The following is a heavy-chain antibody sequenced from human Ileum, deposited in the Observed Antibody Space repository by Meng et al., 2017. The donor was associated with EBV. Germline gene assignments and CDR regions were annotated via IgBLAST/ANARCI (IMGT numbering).Heavy chain of an antibody. CDR1: GGSMSSGDYY. D-gene: IGHD2-21*01. J-gene: IGHJ4*02. V-gene: IGHV4-30-4*01. CDR2: IYTSGST. Sequence: QPQEPGPELVKPSETLSLTCTVSGGSMSSGDYYWSWIRQPPGKGLEGSWYIYTSGSTYYHPSLKSRVTISVDTSKNQFSLKLRCVTAADTAVYYCAREGRSHQVGVSVYWGQGNLVTVSS. CDR3: AREGRSHQVGVSVY.